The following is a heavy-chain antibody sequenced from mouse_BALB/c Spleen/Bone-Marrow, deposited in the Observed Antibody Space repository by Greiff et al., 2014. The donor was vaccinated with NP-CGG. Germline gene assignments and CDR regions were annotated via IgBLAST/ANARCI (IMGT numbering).Heavy chain of an antibody. D-gene: IGHD2-1*01. V-gene: IGHV1S56*01. CDR3: ARWGNHGDYAMDY. Sequence: QVQLKQSGPELVKPGASVRISCKASGYTFTSYYIHWVKQRPGQGLEWIGWIYPGNVNTKYNEKFKGKATLTADKSSSTAYMQLSSLTSEDSAVYFCARWGNHGDYAMDYWGQGTSVTVSS. CDR1: GYTFTSYY. J-gene: IGHJ4*01. CDR2: IYPGNVNT.